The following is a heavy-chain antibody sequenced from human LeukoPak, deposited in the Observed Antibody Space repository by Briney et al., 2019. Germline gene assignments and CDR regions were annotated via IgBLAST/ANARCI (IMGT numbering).Heavy chain of an antibody. Sequence: PSETLSLTCTVSGGSISSYYWSWIRQPPGKGLEWIGYIYYSGSTNYNPSLKSRVTISVDTSKNQFSLKLSSVTAADTAVYYCARLRYAPAAAASPYFDYWGQGTLVTVSS. D-gene: IGHD6-13*01. CDR3: ARLRYAPAAAASPYFDY. CDR1: GGSISSYY. J-gene: IGHJ4*02. CDR2: IYYSGST. V-gene: IGHV4-59*08.